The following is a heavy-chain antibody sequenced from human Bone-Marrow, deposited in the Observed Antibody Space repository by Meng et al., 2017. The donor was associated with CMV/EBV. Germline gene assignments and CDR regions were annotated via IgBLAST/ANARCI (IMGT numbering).Heavy chain of an antibody. CDR3: ARGLVDYYGSGSYYRRSNWFDP. CDR2: INQSGST. Sequence: WNGIRQPTRKGVEWIGEINQSGSTNYNPSLKSQVNISVDTSKNQFSLKLSSVTAADTAVYYCARGLVDYYGSGSYYRRSNWFDPWGQGTLVTVSS. V-gene: IGHV4-34*01. D-gene: IGHD3-10*01. J-gene: IGHJ5*02.